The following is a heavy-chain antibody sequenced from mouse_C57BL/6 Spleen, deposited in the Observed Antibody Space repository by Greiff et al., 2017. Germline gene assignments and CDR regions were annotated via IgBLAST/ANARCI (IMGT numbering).Heavy chain of an antibody. Sequence: VQLQQPGAELVRPGSSVKLSCKASGYTFTSYWMDWVKQRPGQGLEWIGNIYPSDSETHYNQKFKDKATLTVDKSSSTAYMQLSSLTSENSAVYYCARYDYGIDDWGQGTTLTVSS. CDR2: IYPSDSET. D-gene: IGHD1-1*01. V-gene: IGHV1-61*01. CDR3: ARYDYGIDD. CDR1: GYTFTSYW. J-gene: IGHJ2*01.